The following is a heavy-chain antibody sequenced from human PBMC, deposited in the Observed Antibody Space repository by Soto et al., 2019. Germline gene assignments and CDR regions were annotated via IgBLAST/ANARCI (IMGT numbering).Heavy chain of an antibody. Sequence: PGGSVRLSCTASGFLFTDYYMSWIRQPPGKGLEWLAYIDGSSDYTNSADSVKGRFTISRDNAKNSVFLQMNNLRADDTAVYYCARDIRFSSTNYFEFWGRGNLVTVFS. J-gene: IGHJ4*02. CDR2: IDGSSDYT. CDR3: ARDIRFSSTNYFEF. D-gene: IGHD3-16*01. V-gene: IGHV3-11*06. CDR1: GFLFTDYY.